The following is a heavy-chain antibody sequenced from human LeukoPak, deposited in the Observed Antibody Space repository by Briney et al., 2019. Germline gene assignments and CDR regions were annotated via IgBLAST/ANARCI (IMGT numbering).Heavy chain of an antibody. D-gene: IGHD3-9*01. J-gene: IGHJ6*03. CDR1: GFTFSSYS. CDR3: AREGYFDWLAHGHVYYYYYMDV. CDR2: ISSSSSYI. V-gene: IGHV3-21*01. Sequence: IPGGSLRLSCAASGFTFSSYSMNWVRQAPGKGLEWVSSISSSSSYIYYADSVKGRFTISRDNAKNSLYLQMNSLRAEDTAVYYRAREGYFDWLAHGHVYYYYYMDVWGKGTTVTISS.